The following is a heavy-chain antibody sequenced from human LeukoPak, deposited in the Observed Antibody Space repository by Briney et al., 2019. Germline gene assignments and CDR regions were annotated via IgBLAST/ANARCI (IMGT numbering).Heavy chain of an antibody. CDR3: ARGRYYYGSGSPRVSLDY. CDR2: INTKTWNP. D-gene: IGHD3-10*01. CDR1: GYTFADYY. Sequence: ASVKVSCKASGYTFADYYIHWVRQAPGQGLEWMGWINTKTWNPTYAQDFTGHFVFSLDTSVSTTYLQINSLKADDTAMYYCARGRYYYGSGSPRVSLDYWGQGTLVTVSS. V-gene: IGHV7-4-1*02. J-gene: IGHJ4*02.